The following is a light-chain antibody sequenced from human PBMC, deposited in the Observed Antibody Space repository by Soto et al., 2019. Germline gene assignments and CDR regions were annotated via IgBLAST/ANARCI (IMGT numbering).Light chain of an antibody. J-gene: IGLJ3*02. Sequence: QSALTQPASVSGSPGQSITISCTGTSSDVGSHNFVSWHQQHPGKAPKFMMYGVNNRPSGVSNRFSGSKCGNTASLTISGLQAEDEADYYCSSYTSATTWVFGGGTKVTVL. CDR2: GVN. CDR1: SSDVGSHNF. CDR3: SSYTSATTWV. V-gene: IGLV2-14*01.